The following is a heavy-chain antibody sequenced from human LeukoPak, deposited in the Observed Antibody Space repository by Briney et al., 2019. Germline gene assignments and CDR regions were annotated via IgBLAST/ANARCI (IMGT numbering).Heavy chain of an antibody. Sequence: GGSLRLSCAASGFTFSSYSMDWVRQAPGKGLEWVSYISSSSSTIYYADSVEGRFTISRDNAKNSLYLQMNSLRAEDTAVNYCARGNYDSSGYLPNIDYWGQGTLVTVSS. D-gene: IGHD3-22*01. J-gene: IGHJ4*02. CDR2: ISSSSSTI. V-gene: IGHV3-48*01. CDR3: ARGNYDSSGYLPNIDY. CDR1: GFTFSSYS.